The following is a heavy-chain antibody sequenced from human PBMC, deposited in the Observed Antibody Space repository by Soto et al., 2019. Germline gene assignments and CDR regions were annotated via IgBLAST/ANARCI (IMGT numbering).Heavy chain of an antibody. D-gene: IGHD1-7*01. Sequence: EVQLLESGGGLVQPGGSLRLSCAASGFTFNTYVMNWVRQAPGKGLEWVSTISYSADTTHYADSVKGRFTISRDNSRETLFLQMSSLRVDDAAVYYCARRARTATTNWAAFDGWGQGTMVTVSS. CDR1: GFTFNTYV. J-gene: IGHJ3*01. V-gene: IGHV3-23*01. CDR3: ARRARTATTNWAAFDG. CDR2: ISYSADTT.